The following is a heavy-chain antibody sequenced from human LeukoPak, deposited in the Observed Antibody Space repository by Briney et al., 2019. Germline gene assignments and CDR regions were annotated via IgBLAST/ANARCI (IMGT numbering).Heavy chain of an antibody. CDR3: ARESTSGLPAVGFDF. Sequence: PSETLSLTCAVSGYSISSGSYWGWLRPPPGKGLEWIGSGYHTGSTFYNPSLKSRVSISVDTSKNQFSLKLSSVTAADTAVYYCARESTSGLPAVGFDFWGQGTLVTVSS. CDR2: GYHTGST. V-gene: IGHV4-38-2*02. CDR1: GYSISSGSY. D-gene: IGHD3-10*01. J-gene: IGHJ4*02.